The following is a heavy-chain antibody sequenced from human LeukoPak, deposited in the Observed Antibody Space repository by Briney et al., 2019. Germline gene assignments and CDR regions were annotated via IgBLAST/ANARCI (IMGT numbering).Heavy chain of an antibody. D-gene: IGHD3-22*01. V-gene: IGHV3-7*01. J-gene: IGHJ4*02. CDR2: IKEDGSEK. CDR1: GSTLITYW. Sequence: GGSLRLSCEAPGSTLITYWMSWVRRAQGKGLEWVANIKEDGSEKYYGDSVKGRFTISRDNAKNSLYLEMNSLRVEDTAVYYCARDSSGYQWGQGTLVTVSS. CDR3: ARDSSGYQ.